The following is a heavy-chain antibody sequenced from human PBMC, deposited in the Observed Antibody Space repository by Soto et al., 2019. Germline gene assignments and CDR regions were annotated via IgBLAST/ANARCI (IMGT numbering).Heavy chain of an antibody. CDR3: ARGRPVTY. D-gene: IGHD3-9*01. CDR2: VNQDGGEK. CDR1: GFTFSSYW. J-gene: IGHJ4*02. Sequence: EVQLVESGGGLVQPGGSLRLSCAASGFTFSSYWMSWVRQAPGKGLEWVANVNQDGGEKFYVDSVKGRFTISRDNAMNSMYLQMNSLRAEDTAVYYCARGRPVTYWGQGTLVTVSS. V-gene: IGHV3-7*01.